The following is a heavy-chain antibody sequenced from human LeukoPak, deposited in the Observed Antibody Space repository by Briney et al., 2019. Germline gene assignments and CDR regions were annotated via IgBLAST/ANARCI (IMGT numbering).Heavy chain of an antibody. CDR1: GGSVSGYY. Sequence: SETLSLTCTVSGGSVSGYYWSWVRRPPGTGLEWIGYIYPSGSTNYNPSLKSRVAISADTSMNQFSLKLSSVTAADTAVYFCARRVLGYCRGGSYYGLSYYMDVWGEGTTVTVSS. CDR3: ARRVLGYCRGGSYYGLSYYMDV. D-gene: IGHD2-15*01. J-gene: IGHJ6*03. CDR2: IYPSGST. V-gene: IGHV4-4*09.